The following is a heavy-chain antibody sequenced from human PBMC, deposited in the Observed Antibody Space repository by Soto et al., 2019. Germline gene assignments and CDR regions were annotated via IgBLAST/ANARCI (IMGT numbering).Heavy chain of an antibody. Sequence: QVQLVESGGGVVQPGESLRLSSAASEFTFSSYAMHWVRQAPGKGLEWVAVVSNDGSNKYYGDSVKGRFTISRDNAKNTLNLQMNSLTAEDTAVYYCAKDQSTNSRSYHALDVWGQGTTVTVSS. CDR1: EFTFSSYA. D-gene: IGHD2-8*01. CDR3: AKDQSTNSRSYHALDV. V-gene: IGHV3-30*18. CDR2: VSNDGSNK. J-gene: IGHJ6*02.